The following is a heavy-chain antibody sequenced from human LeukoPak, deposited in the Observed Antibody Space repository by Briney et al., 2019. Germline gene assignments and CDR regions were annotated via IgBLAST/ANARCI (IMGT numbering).Heavy chain of an antibody. V-gene: IGHV4-4*07. J-gene: IGHJ4*02. CDR2: IYTSGST. Sequence: SETLSLTCTVSGGSISSYYWSWIRQPAGKGLEWIGRIYTSGSTNYNPSLKSRVTMSVDTSKNQFSLKLSSVTAADTAVYYCARDGGYSGYDYLAVGYYFDYWGQGTLVTVSS. CDR3: ARDGGYSGYDYLAVGYYFDY. CDR1: GGSISSYY. D-gene: IGHD5-12*01.